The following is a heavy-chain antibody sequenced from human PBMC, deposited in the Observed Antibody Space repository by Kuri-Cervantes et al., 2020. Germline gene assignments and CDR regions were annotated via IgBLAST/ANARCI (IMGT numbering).Heavy chain of an antibody. CDR2: INPSGGST. J-gene: IGHJ5*02. V-gene: IGHV1-46*01. CDR3: ARNYNWNDVFSGGFDP. D-gene: IGHD1-1*01. Sequence: ASVKVSCKASGYTFTSYYMHWVRQAPGRGLEWMGIINPSGGSTSYAQKFQGRVTITADESTSTAYMELSSLRSEDTAVYYCARNYNWNDVFSGGFDPWGQGTLVTVSS. CDR1: GYTFTSYY.